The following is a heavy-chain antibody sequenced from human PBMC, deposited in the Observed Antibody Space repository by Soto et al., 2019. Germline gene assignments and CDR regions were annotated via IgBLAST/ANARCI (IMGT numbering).Heavy chain of an antibody. J-gene: IGHJ6*02. CDR3: ARDGGIQLWYFAYYGMDV. D-gene: IGHD5-18*01. CDR2: IWYDGSNK. CDR1: GFTFSSYG. Sequence: ESVGGVVQPGRSLRLSCAASGFTFSSYGMHWVRQAPGKGLEWVAVIWYDGSNKYYADSVKGRFTISRDNSKNTLYLQMNSLRAEDTAVYYCARDGGIQLWYFAYYGMDVWGQGTTVTVSS. V-gene: IGHV3-33*01.